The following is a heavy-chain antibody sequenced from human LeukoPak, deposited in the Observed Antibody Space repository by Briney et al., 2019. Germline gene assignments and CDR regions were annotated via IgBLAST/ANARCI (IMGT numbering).Heavy chain of an antibody. CDR1: GFTFSNYA. D-gene: IGHD3-9*01. CDR2: ITGSGGNT. V-gene: IGHV3-23*01. CDR3: AKWGDYDVLTGYYVSDY. J-gene: IGHJ4*02. Sequence: GASLRLSCAASGFTFSNYAMSWVRQAPGKGLEWVSAITGSGGNTYYADSEKGRFTISRDNSKNTVFLQMNSLRAEDTAVYYCAKWGDYDVLTGYYVSDYWGQGTLVTVSS.